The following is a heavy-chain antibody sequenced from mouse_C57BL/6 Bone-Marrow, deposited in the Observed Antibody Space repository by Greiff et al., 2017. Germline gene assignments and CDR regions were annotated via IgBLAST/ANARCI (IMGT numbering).Heavy chain of an antibody. Sequence: EVKLMESGGGLVQPGGSLKLSCAASGFTFSDYYMYWVRQTPEKRLEWVAYISNGGGSTYYPDTVKGRFTISRDNAKNTLYLQMSRLKSEDTAMYYCARHDGGSYFDYWGQGTTLTVSS. J-gene: IGHJ2*01. CDR2: ISNGGGST. CDR3: ARHDGGSYFDY. CDR1: GFTFSDYY. D-gene: IGHD1-1*02. V-gene: IGHV5-12*01.